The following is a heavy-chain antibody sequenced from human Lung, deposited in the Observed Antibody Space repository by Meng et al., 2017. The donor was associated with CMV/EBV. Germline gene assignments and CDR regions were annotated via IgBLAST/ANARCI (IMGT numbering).Heavy chain of an antibody. V-gene: IGHV1-8*01. CDR2: MNPNSGNT. D-gene: IGHD2-15*01. CDR3: ARTRIEVEPDGTKIKYYNYGMDV. J-gene: IGHJ6*02. CDR1: GYTFTTYD. Sequence: SVXVSXXASGYTFTTYDINWVRQATGQGLEWMGWMNPNSGNTGYAQKFQGRVTMTRVTSISTAYMELSSLTSDDTAVYYCARTRIEVEPDGTKIKYYNYGMDVWGQGXTVTVSS.